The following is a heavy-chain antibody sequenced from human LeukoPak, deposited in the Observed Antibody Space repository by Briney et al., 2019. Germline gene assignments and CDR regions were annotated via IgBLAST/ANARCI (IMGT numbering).Heavy chain of an antibody. CDR2: IFNSGST. V-gene: IGHV4-38-2*01. J-gene: IGHJ4*02. CDR3: ARNRSEPLGNGGSFDY. CDR1: GYSISSGDY. Sequence: SETLSLTCAVSGYSISSGDYWGWIRQPPGKGLEWIGSIFNSGSTYYNPSLKSRVTISADTSKRHFSLKLSSVTAADTAVYYCARNRSEPLGNGGSFDYWGQGTLVTASS. D-gene: IGHD3-16*01.